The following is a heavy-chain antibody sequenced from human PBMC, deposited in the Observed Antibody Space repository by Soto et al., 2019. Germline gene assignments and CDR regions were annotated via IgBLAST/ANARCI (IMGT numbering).Heavy chain of an antibody. Sequence: QVQLVESGGGVVQPGGSLRLSCAPSGFTFSAYGMHWVRQAPGKGLEWVAVIWSHGNQKAEDDSVKGRFTISRDNSKNTLFLQMNGLTAEDTAVYFCARDDSGEGSALDVWGQGTMVTVSP. CDR2: IWSHGNQK. V-gene: IGHV3-33*01. CDR1: GFTFSAYG. D-gene: IGHD1-1*01. CDR3: ARDDSGEGSALDV. J-gene: IGHJ3*01.